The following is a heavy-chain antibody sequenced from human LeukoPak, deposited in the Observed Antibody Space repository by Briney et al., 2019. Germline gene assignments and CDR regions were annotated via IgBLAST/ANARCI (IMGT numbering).Heavy chain of an antibody. CDR3: ARARFLEWLLFTH. Sequence: PGGSLRLSCAASGFTFDDYGMSWVRQAPGRGLEWVSYISSSGSTIYYADSVKGRFTISRDNAKNSLYLQMNSLRAEDTAVYYCARARFLEWLLFTHWGQGTLVTVSS. D-gene: IGHD3-3*01. V-gene: IGHV3-48*03. CDR2: ISSSGSTI. CDR1: GFTFDDYG. J-gene: IGHJ4*02.